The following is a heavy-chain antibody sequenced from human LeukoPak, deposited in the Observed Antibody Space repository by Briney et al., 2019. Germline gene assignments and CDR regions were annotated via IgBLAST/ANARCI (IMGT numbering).Heavy chain of an antibody. CDR3: ARASKITMIVVVYHDAFDI. CDR1: GGSISSGGYY. V-gene: IGHV4-31*03. Sequence: SQTLSLTCTVSGGSISSGGYYWSWIRQHPGKGLEWIGYIYYSGSPYYNAYLKSRVTISVDTSKNQFSLKLSSVTAADTAVYYCARASKITMIVVVYHDAFDIWGQGTMVTVS. J-gene: IGHJ3*02. CDR2: IYYSGSP. D-gene: IGHD3-22*01.